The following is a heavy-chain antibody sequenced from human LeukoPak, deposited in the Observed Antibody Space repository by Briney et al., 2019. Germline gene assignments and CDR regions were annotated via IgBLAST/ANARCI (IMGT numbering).Heavy chain of an antibody. CDR3: ASRYYDSSGYLSDY. V-gene: IGHV3-48*01. CDR1: GFTFSRYS. J-gene: IGHJ4*02. Sequence: PGGSLRLSCAASGFTFSRYSMNGFRQAPGKGPEWVSYITSSSSTIYYADSVKGRFTISRDNAKNSLYLQMNSLRAEDTAVYYCASRYYDSSGYLSDYWGQGTLVTVSS. CDR2: ITSSSSTI. D-gene: IGHD3-22*01.